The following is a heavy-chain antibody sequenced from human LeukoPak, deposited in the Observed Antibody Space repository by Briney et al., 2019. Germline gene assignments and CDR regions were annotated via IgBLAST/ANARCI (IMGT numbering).Heavy chain of an antibody. CDR3: ARVSYGSGSNHFDY. Sequence: GGSLRLSCAASGFTFSSYWMSWVRQAPGKGLEWVANIKQDGSEKYYVDSVKGRFTISRDNAKNSLYLQMNSLRAEDTAVYYCARVSYGSGSNHFDYWGQGTLVTVSS. CDR2: IKQDGSEK. D-gene: IGHD3-10*01. V-gene: IGHV3-7*01. CDR1: GFTFSSYW. J-gene: IGHJ4*02.